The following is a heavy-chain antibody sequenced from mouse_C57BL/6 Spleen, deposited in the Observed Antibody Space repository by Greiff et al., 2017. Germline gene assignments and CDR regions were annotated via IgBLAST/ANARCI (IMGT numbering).Heavy chain of an antibody. D-gene: IGHD1-1*01. CDR1: GYTFTDYE. Sequence: VKVVESGAELVRPGASVTLSCKASGYTFTDYEMHWVKQTPVHGLEWIGAIDPETGGTAYNQKFKGKAILTADKSSSTAYMELRSLTSEDSAVYYCTRSYYYGSSHWYFDVWGTGTTVTVSS. CDR3: TRSYYYGSSHWYFDV. J-gene: IGHJ1*03. V-gene: IGHV1-15*01. CDR2: IDPETGGT.